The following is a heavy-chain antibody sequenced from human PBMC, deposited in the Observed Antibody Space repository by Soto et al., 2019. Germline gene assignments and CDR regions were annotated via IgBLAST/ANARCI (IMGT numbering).Heavy chain of an antibody. Sequence: EVQLLESGGGLVQPGGSLRLSCTASGFTFSSYAMSWVREAPGKGLEWVSAISGSGGSTYYADSVKGRFTISRDNSKNTLYLQMNSLRAEDTAVYYCVLWPPYYFDYWGQGTLVTVSS. CDR1: GFTFSSYA. J-gene: IGHJ4*02. CDR3: VLWPPYYFDY. CDR2: ISGSGGST. V-gene: IGHV3-23*01. D-gene: IGHD3-10*01.